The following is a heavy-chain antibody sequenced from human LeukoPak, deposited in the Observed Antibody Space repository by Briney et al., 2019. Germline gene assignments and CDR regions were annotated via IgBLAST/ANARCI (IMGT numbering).Heavy chain of an antibody. CDR1: GGSFSGYY. CDR3: ARGAPPIQLRRVAFDI. Sequence: SETLSLTCAVYGGSFSGYYWSWIRQPPGKGLEWIGEINHSGSTNYNPSLKSRVTISVDTSKNQFSLKLSSVTAADTAVYYCARGAPPIQLRRVAFDIWGQGTMVTVSS. V-gene: IGHV4-34*01. D-gene: IGHD5-18*01. CDR2: INHSGST. J-gene: IGHJ3*02.